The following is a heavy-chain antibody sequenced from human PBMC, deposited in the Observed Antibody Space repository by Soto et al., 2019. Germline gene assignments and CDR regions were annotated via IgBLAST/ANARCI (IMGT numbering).Heavy chain of an antibody. CDR3: ARDLPPVDY. CDR2: ISAYNGNT. CDR1: GYTFSSYD. J-gene: IGHJ4*02. Sequence: QIQLVQSGAEVKKPGASVKVSCKASGYTFSSYDITWVRQAPGQGLEWMGWISAYNGNTNYAQNLQGRVTMTTDPSTSTAYLELRSLRSDDTAVYYCARDLPPVDYWGQGTRVIVSS. V-gene: IGHV1-18*01.